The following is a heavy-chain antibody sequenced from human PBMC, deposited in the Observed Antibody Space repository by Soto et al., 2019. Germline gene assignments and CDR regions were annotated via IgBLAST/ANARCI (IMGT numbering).Heavy chain of an antibody. CDR1: GGSINSYC. J-gene: IGHJ4*02. Sequence: PETLSLTCTVSGGSINSYCWSWIRQPPGKGLEWIAYIFDSGNANYNPSLKSRVTISVDTSKNQFSLKLTSVAAADTAVYYCARHRRTTVAKFYFDNWGQGALVTVSS. V-gene: IGHV4-59*08. CDR2: IFDSGNA. CDR3: ARHRRTTVAKFYFDN. D-gene: IGHD4-4*01.